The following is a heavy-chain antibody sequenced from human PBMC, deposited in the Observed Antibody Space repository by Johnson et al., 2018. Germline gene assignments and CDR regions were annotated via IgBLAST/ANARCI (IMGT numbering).Heavy chain of an antibody. Sequence: EVQLVQSGGGLTQXGKSXRLXCVASGFKFDDYAMHWVRQAPGTGLEWVSGISWASDSVGYADAVKGRFTISKDNANNTLSLQMNSLRPEDTARYFCAKDIGIVVVPTAVSALDSWGVGTVVTVSS. CDR1: GFKFDDYA. CDR2: ISWASDSV. V-gene: IGHV3-9*01. D-gene: IGHD2-2*01. CDR3: AKDIGIVVVPTAVSALDS. J-gene: IGHJ3*01.